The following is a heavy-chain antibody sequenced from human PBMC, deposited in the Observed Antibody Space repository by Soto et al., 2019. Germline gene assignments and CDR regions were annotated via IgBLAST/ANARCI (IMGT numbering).Heavy chain of an antibody. Sequence: SVKVSCKASGGTFSSYAISWVRQAPGQGLEWMGGIIPIFGTANYAQKFRGRVTISADESTSTAYLELSSLTSDDTAVYYCARVHSSGIFYFVDPWGQGTLVTVSS. D-gene: IGHD3-10*01. CDR1: GGTFSSYA. J-gene: IGHJ5*02. CDR2: IIPIFGTA. CDR3: ARVHSSGIFYFVDP. V-gene: IGHV1-69*13.